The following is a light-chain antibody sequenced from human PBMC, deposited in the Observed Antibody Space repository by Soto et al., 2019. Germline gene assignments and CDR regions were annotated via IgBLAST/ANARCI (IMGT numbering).Light chain of an antibody. CDR2: GAS. V-gene: IGKV3-15*01. Sequence: EIVMTQSPATLSVSPGETTRLSCRASQSINSDVAWYQQKVGQTPRLLIHGASTRAAGIPARFSGSGSGTEFTLTISSLQSEDFAVYYCQQYTNWPPWTFGRGTKVDIK. CDR3: QQYTNWPPWT. CDR1: QSINSD. J-gene: IGKJ1*01.